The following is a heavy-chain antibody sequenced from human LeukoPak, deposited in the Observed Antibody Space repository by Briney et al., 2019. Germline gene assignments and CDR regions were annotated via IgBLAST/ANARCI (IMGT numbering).Heavy chain of an antibody. J-gene: IGHJ4*02. CDR3: ARFIRSGREVDIVASDYFDY. Sequence: GGSLRLSCAASGFTVSSNYMSWVRQAPGKGLEWVSSISSSSSYIYYADSVKGRFTISGDNAKNSLYLQMNSLRAEDTAVYYCARFIRSGREVDIVASDYFDYWGQGTLVTVSS. CDR2: ISSSSSYI. V-gene: IGHV3-21*01. CDR1: GFTVSSNY. D-gene: IGHD5-12*01.